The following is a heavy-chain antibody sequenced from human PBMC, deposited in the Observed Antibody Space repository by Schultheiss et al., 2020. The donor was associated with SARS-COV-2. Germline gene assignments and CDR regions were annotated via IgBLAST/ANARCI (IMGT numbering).Heavy chain of an antibody. J-gene: IGHJ4*02. CDR3: ARGPQPAHFDY. V-gene: IGHV4-30-4*08. Sequence: LRLSCTVSGGSISSGGYYWSWIRQPPGKGLEWIGYIYYSGSTYYNPSLKSRVTISVDTSKNQFSLQLNSVTPEDTAVYYCARGPQPAHFDYWGQGTLVTVSS. CDR2: IYYSGST. CDR1: GGSISSGGYY. D-gene: IGHD5-18*01.